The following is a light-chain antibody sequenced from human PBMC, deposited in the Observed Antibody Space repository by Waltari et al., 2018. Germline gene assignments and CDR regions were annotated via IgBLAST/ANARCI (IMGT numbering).Light chain of an antibody. Sequence: QSALTQPRSVSGSPGQSVPISCTGTSSDVGGYNYVSWYQQHPGKAPKLMIYDVSKRPSGVPDRFSGSKSGNTASLTISGLQTEDEADYFCCSFAGSVYIWVFGGGTKLTVL. CDR2: DVS. V-gene: IGLV2-11*01. J-gene: IGLJ3*02. CDR3: CSFAGSVYIWV. CDR1: SSDVGGYNY.